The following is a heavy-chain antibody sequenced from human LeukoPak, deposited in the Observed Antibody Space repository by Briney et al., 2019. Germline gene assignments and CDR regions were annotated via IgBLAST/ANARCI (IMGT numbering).Heavy chain of an antibody. CDR1: EFTFSIYS. CDR3: ARDRSPTSPVATMGY. CDR2: ISRSGSNT. D-gene: IGHD5-24*01. Sequence: GGSLRPSCTASEFTFSIYSMDWARQAPGKGLEWLSYISRSGSNTHYADSVKGRFTISRDNAKNSLYLQMNSLRDEDTAIYYCARDRSPTSPVATMGYWGKGTRVSSSS. V-gene: IGHV3-48*02. J-gene: IGHJ4*02.